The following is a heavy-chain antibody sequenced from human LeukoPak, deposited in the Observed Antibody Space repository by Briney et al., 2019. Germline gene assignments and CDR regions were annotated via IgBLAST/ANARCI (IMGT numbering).Heavy chain of an antibody. CDR2: INSGSAI. D-gene: IGHD3-3*01. CDR1: GFTFSDYY. J-gene: IGHJ3*02. CDR3: ARDTIFGVVIYAFDI. Sequence: PGGSLRLSCAASGFTFSDYYMSWIRQAPGKGLEWVSYINSGSAIYYADSVKGRFTISRDNAKNSLYLQMNSLRAEDTAVYYCARDTIFGVVIYAFDIWGQGTMVTVSS. V-gene: IGHV3-11*04.